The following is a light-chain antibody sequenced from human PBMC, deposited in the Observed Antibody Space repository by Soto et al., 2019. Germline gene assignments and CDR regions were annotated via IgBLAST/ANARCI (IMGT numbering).Light chain of an antibody. J-gene: IGLJ2*01. CDR3: CSYAGSYTVV. CDR1: SSDVGGYNY. CDR2: DVS. V-gene: IGLV2-11*01. Sequence: QSALTQPRSVSGSTGQSVTISCTGASSDVGGYNYVSWYQQQPGKAPKLMIYDVSKRPSGVPDRFSGSKSGNTASLTISGLQAEDAADYYCCSYAGSYTVVFGGGTKVTVL.